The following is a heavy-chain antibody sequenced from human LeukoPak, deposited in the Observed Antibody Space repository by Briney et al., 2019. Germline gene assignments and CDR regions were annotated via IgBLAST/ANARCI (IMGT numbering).Heavy chain of an antibody. CDR3: ARDISVDYVPEYYYGMDV. D-gene: IGHD3-10*02. V-gene: IGHV1-69*04. Sequence: ASVTVSCTASGGAFTSYSFTWVRQVPGQGLEWMGRIIPLLDIVNYAQKFQGRVTIMADKSTSTAYMEVRSLRSEDTAVYYCARDISVDYVPEYYYGMDVWGQGTKVAVSS. J-gene: IGHJ6*02. CDR2: IIPLLDIV. CDR1: GGAFTSYS.